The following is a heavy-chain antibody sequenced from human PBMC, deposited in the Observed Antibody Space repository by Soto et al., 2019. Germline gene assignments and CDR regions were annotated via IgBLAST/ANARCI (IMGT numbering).Heavy chain of an antibody. J-gene: IGHJ6*02. CDR1: GGDFKNFA. CDR3: ARYAIGVIAAQGDFYAMDV. Sequence: QEILVQSGAEVRKPGSSVKISCQTSGGDFKNFAINWLRQAPGQGPEWLGSVNPLFSATYYSPEVQDRLTITGDKSTCTSYMELRSLRFDDAATYYCARYAIGVIAAQGDFYAMDVWGQGTTVTVSS. CDR2: VNPLFSAT. D-gene: IGHD2-21*01. V-gene: IGHV1-69*06.